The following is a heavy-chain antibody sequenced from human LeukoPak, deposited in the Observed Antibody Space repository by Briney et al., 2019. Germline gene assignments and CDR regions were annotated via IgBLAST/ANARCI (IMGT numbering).Heavy chain of an antibody. CDR1: GFTFSSYA. Sequence: GGSLRLSCAASGFTFSSYAMSWVRQAPGKGLEWVSAISGSGGSTYYADSVKGRFTISRDNSKNTLYLQMSSLRAEDTAVYYCAKHQRSLSGWYFDYWGQGTLVTVSS. V-gene: IGHV3-23*01. J-gene: IGHJ4*02. CDR3: AKHQRSLSGWYFDY. D-gene: IGHD6-19*01. CDR2: ISGSGGST.